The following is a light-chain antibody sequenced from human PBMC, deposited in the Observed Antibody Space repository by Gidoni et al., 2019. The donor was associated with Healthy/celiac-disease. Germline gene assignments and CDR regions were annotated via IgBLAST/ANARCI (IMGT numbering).Light chain of an antibody. Sequence: DIQMTQSPSTLSASVGDRVTITCRASQSISSWLAWYQQKPGKAPKLLIYDASSLESGVPSRFSGSGSGTEFTLTISSLQPDDFATYYCQQYNSYSRTWTFXQXTKVEIK. CDR2: DAS. V-gene: IGKV1-5*01. CDR1: QSISSW. J-gene: IGKJ1*01. CDR3: QQYNSYSRTWT.